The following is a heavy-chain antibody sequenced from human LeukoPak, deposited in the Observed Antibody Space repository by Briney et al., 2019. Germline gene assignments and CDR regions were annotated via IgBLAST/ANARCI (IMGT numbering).Heavy chain of an antibody. Sequence: GGSLGLSCAASGFTFSSYGMHWVRQAPGKGLEWVAVISYDGSNKYYADSVKGRFTISRDNSKNTLYLQMNSLRAEDTAVYYCAKLVGATDYFDYWGQGTLVTVSS. CDR3: AKLVGATDYFDY. CDR2: ISYDGSNK. D-gene: IGHD1-26*01. CDR1: GFTFSSYG. J-gene: IGHJ4*02. V-gene: IGHV3-30*18.